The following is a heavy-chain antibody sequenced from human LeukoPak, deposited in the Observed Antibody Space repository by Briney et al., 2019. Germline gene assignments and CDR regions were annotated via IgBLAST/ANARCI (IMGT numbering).Heavy chain of an antibody. CDR1: GYTFTSYF. CDR2: INPTSGST. D-gene: IGHD6-19*01. V-gene: IGHV1-46*01. J-gene: IGHJ4*02. CDR3: ARDGGYSSGHYRGLY. Sequence: ASVKVSCKASGYTFTSYFLHWVRQAPGQGLEWLGIINPTSGSTTYAQKFLGRVTVTRDRSTSTVYMEPNSLRSEDTAVYYCARDGGYSSGHYRGLYWGQGTLVTVSS.